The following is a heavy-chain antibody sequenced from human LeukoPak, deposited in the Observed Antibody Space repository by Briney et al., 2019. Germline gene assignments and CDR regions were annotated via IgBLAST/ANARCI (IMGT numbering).Heavy chain of an antibody. V-gene: IGHV4-4*07. J-gene: IGHJ4*02. D-gene: IGHD3-10*01. Sequence: PSETLSLACTVSVGSISSYYWCWIRQPAGKGLEWIGHIYTGASTNYNPSLKSRVTMSVDTSKNQFSLKLSSVTAADTAVYYCARLRVVRGVIYNAALAPFDYWGQGTLVTVSS. CDR3: ARLRVVRGVIYNAALAPFDY. CDR1: VGSISSYY. CDR2: IYTGAST.